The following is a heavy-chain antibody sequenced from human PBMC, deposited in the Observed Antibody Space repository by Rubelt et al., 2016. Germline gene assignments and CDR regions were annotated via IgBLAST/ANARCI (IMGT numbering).Heavy chain of an antibody. CDR2: VNHNGNT. Sequence: QVQLQQWGAGLLKPSETLSLTCAVYGGSFNNYYWFWIRQPPGKGLEWIGEVNHNGNTNYNPSPKSRLTIPLDTSKSQFPRKLTSMTAADTAEYYCATGLQAQRSFDYWGQGTLVTVSS. CDR3: ATGLQAQRSFDY. CDR1: GGSFNNYY. V-gene: IGHV4-34*01. D-gene: IGHD3-16*01. J-gene: IGHJ4*02.